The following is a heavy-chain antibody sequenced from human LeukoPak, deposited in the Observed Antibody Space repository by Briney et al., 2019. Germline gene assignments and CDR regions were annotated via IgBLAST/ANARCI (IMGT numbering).Heavy chain of an antibody. CDR1: VYSFTSYW. CDR3: ARLGDYGMDV. J-gene: IGHJ6*02. CDR2: INPADSDT. V-gene: IGHV5-51*01. Sequence: KVSCKGYVYSFTSYWIGWVRPMPGKSLEWMGIINPADSDTRYSPSFQGQVTISTDKSISTAYLQWSSLKASDTAMYYCARLGDYGMDVWGQGTTVAVSS.